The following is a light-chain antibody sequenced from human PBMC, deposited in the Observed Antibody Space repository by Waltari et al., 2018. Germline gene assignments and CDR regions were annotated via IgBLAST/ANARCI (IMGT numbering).Light chain of an antibody. CDR3: QQRHNWPDT. V-gene: IGKV3-11*01. CDR1: QSVSSD. J-gene: IGKJ4*01. CDR2: GAS. Sequence: EIVMTQSPANLSFSHGERATLSCMASQSVSSDLAWYQQKPGQAPRLLIYGASNRATGIPARFSGSGSVTDFTLTISGLEPEDFAVYYCQQRHNWPDTFGGGTKVEIK.